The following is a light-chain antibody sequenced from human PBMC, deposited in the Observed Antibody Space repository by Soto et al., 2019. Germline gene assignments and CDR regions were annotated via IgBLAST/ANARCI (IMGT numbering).Light chain of an antibody. Sequence: QSALTQPASVSGSPGQSITISCTGSSSDIGAFNYVAWYQQHPGKAPKLIIHGVTNRPSGVSSRFSGSKSDYTASLTISGLQAEDEADYYSSSYTTAFFYVFGTGAKLTVL. CDR3: SSYTTAFFYV. CDR1: SSDIGAFNY. J-gene: IGLJ1*01. V-gene: IGLV2-14*01. CDR2: GVT.